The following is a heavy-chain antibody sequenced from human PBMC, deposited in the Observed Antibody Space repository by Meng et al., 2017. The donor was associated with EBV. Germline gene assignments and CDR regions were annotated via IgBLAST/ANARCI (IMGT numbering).Heavy chain of an antibody. V-gene: IGHV1-46*01. CDR2: INPSGGST. D-gene: IGHD2-21*01. CDR3: ARDFCGGDCYLFDY. Sequence: QVQLVRSGAEVKQPGASVKVSCKASGYPFTSYYLHWGRQAPGQGLEWMGIINPSGGSTSYAQKFQGRVTMTRDTSTSTVYMELSSLRSEDTAVYYCARDFCGGDCYLFDYWGQGTLVTVSS. J-gene: IGHJ4*02. CDR1: GYPFTSYY.